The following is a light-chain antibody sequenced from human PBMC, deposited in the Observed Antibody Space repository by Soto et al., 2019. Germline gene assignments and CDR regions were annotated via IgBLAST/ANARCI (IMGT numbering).Light chain of an antibody. J-gene: IGKJ1*01. CDR2: GAS. CDR3: QQYGWT. V-gene: IGKV3-20*01. Sequence: EIVLTQSPGTLSLSPGERATLSCRASQSVSSSYLAWYQQKPGQAPRLLIYGASSRATGIPDRFSGSGSGTDFTLTISRLEPEDFAVYYCQQYGWTFSQGTKVDI. CDR1: QSVSSSY.